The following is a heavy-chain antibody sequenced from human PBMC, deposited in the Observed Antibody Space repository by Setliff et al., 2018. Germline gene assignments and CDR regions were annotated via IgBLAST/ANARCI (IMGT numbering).Heavy chain of an antibody. CDR1: DDSFTRSRYY. D-gene: IGHD2-2*02. Sequence: SETLSLTCTVSDDSFTRSRYYWGWIRQAPGSGLEWIGSMPYSGTPHYNASVESRVTIFVDPSRNQFPLKLSSVTAADTAVYYCARQWTDCTSANCYTMAYYYYYMDFWGKGTTVTVSS. J-gene: IGHJ6*03. CDR2: MPYSGTP. CDR3: ARQWTDCTSANCYTMAYYYYYMDF. V-gene: IGHV4-39*01.